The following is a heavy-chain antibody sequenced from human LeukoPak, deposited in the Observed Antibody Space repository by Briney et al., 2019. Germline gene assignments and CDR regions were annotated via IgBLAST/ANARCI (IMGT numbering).Heavy chain of an antibody. D-gene: IGHD4-17*01. Sequence: ASVKVSCKASGYTFTGYYMHWVRQAPGRGLEWMGWSNPNSGVTNYAQKFQGRVNLTRDTSISTAYMELSRLRSDDTAVYYCARATTTVPNFDYWGQGTLVTVSS. CDR2: SNPNSGVT. J-gene: IGHJ4*02. V-gene: IGHV1-2*02. CDR1: GYTFTGYY. CDR3: ARATTTVPNFDY.